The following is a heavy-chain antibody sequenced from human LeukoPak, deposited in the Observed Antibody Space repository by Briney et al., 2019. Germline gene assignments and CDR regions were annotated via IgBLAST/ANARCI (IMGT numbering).Heavy chain of an antibody. J-gene: IGHJ3*02. CDR3: ARDRLDYTVGGDAFDI. Sequence: SEPLSLTFTVSGGSISGYYWSWIRQPPGKGLEWIGYIYYSGSTSYNPSLKSRATISVDTPKKQFSLKVRSVTAADTAVYYCARDRLDYTVGGDAFDIWGQGTMVTVSS. V-gene: IGHV4-59*01. D-gene: IGHD4-11*01. CDR1: GGSISGYY. CDR2: IYYSGST.